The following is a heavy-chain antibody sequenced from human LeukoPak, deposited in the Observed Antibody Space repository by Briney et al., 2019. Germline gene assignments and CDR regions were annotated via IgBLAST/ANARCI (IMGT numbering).Heavy chain of an antibody. V-gene: IGHV1-18*01. J-gene: IGHJ4*02. CDR3: ARVRDYLFDY. Sequence: ASVKVSCKASGYTFTSHGISWVRQAPGQGLEWMGWIRPSTGDTDYALNLQGRVTLTTDTSTSTAYMELRSLRSDDTAVYYYARVRDYLFDYWGQGTLVTVSS. D-gene: IGHD2/OR15-2a*01. CDR1: GYTFTSHG. CDR2: IRPSTGDT.